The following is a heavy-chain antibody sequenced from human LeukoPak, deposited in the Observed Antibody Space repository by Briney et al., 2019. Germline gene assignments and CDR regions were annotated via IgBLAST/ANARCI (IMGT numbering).Heavy chain of an antibody. D-gene: IGHD2-2*01. CDR3: TRPYCSSTSCPEYNWFDP. CDR1: GFTFSGSA. Sequence: PGGSLRLSCVASGFTFSGSAMHWVRQASGKGLEWVGRIRSKANSYATAYAASVKGRFTISRDDSKNTAYLQMNSLKTEDTAVYYCTRPYCSSTSCPEYNWFDPWGQGTLVTVSS. J-gene: IGHJ5*02. V-gene: IGHV3-73*01. CDR2: IRSKANSYAT.